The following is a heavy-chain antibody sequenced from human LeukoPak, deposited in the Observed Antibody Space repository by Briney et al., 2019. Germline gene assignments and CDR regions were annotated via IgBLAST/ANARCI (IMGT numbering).Heavy chain of an antibody. CDR3: ARTLGWRWLFPLDY. D-gene: IGHD3-22*01. Sequence: SVKVSCKASGYTFTSCDINLVRQANAPGLERMGFIHLNSGNTGFAQKFQGRVTITRNTSISTAYMELSSLRSEDTAVYYCARTLGWRWLFPLDYWGQGTLVTVSS. J-gene: IGHJ4*02. CDR1: GYTFTSCD. CDR2: IHLNSGNT. V-gene: IGHV1-8*03.